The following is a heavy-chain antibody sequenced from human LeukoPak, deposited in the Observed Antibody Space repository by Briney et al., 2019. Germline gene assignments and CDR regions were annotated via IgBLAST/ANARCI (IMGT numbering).Heavy chain of an antibody. CDR3: ASRARDYYYYMDV. D-gene: IGHD5-12*01. V-gene: IGHV4-39*07. CDR2: IYYSGST. J-gene: IGHJ6*03. CDR1: GGAISSSSYY. Sequence: SETLSLTCTVSGGAISSSSYYWGWIRQPPGKGLEWIGSIYYSGSTYYNPSLKSRVTISVDTSKNQFSLKLRSVTAADTAVYYCASRARDYYYYMDVWGKGTTVTVSS.